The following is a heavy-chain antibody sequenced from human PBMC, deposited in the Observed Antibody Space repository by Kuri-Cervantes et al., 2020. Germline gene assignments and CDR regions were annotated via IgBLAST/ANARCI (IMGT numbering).Heavy chain of an antibody. CDR2: ISSSGSTI. J-gene: IGHJ2*01. CDR3: ARFRVATITPNYWYFDL. V-gene: IGHV3-48*03. Sequence: GESLKISCAASGFTFSSYEMNWVRQAPGKGLEWVSYISSSGSTIYYADSVKGRFTISRDNAKNSLYLQMNSLRAEDTAVYYCARFRVATITPNYWYFDLWGRGTLVTVSS. D-gene: IGHD5-12*01. CDR1: GFTFSSYE.